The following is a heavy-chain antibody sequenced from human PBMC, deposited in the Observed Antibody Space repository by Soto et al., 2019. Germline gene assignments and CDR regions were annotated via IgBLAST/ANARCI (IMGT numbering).Heavy chain of an antibody. D-gene: IGHD3-9*01. CDR2: ISSIGST. V-gene: IGHV4-30-4*01. CDR3: ARGLVIRPYYYHGMDV. CDR1: GFSISSGCYF. Sequence: SETLSLTCTVSGFSISSGCYFWSWIRQSPGKGLEWIGYISSIGSTYYNPSLKSRVSVSRDTSKNQFSLKLSSVTTTDTAVYYCARGLVIRPYYYHGMDVWGQGTKVTVSS. J-gene: IGHJ6*02.